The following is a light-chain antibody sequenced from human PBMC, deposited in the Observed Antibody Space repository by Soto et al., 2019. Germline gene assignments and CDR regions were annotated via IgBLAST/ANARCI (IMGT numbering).Light chain of an antibody. J-gene: IGKJ2*01. CDR3: QQYHNWPPQYT. V-gene: IGKV3-15*01. CDR1: QTVSSN. Sequence: EIVMTQSPATLSVSPGERATLSCRASQTVSSNLAWYQQKPGQAPRLLIHGASTRATGVPARFSGSGSWTEFTLTFTRLQSEDFAVYYCQQYHNWPPQYTFGQGTKLQIK. CDR2: GAS.